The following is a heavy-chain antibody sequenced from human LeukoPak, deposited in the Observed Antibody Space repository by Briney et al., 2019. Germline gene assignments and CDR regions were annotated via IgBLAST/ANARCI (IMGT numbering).Heavy chain of an antibody. CDR1: GDSVSSNSVA. V-gene: IGHV6-1*01. D-gene: IGHD1-26*01. Sequence: SQTLSLTCAIPGDSVSSNSVAWNWIRQSPSRGLEWLGRTCYRSKWYNDYAVSVKSRITINADTSKNQFSLQLKSVTHEDTAVYYCARHSGTYSFDYWGQGTLVTVSS. CDR2: TCYRSKWYN. J-gene: IGHJ4*02. CDR3: ARHSGTYSFDY.